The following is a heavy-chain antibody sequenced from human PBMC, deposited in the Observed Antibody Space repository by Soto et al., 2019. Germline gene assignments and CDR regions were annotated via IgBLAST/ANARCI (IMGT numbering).Heavy chain of an antibody. Sequence: EVQVVESGGDLVQPGGSLRLSCAVSGFTGSYMTWVRQSPGKGLEWVSFIHGDGNTFYADSVKGRFSISRDSSKITVSLQMTSLRADVTAVYYCAAGLDNAKIHHWGQGTLVTVSS. J-gene: IGHJ1*01. CDR3: AAGLDNAKIHH. CDR1: GFTGSY. V-gene: IGHV3-66*01. D-gene: IGHD1-1*01. CDR2: IHGDGNT.